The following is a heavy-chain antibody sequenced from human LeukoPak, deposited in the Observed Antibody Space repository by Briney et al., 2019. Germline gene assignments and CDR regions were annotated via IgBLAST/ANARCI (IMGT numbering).Heavy chain of an antibody. CDR3: AREGRENIAIGVD. CDR1: GYSISSGYY. CDR2: ISHSGSP. Sequence: SETLSLTRTVSGYSISSGYYWGWFRQTPGRGLEWIASISHSGSPYYNPSLKSRVTISEDLSRNVFSLTLNSVTAADAAVYYCAREGRENIAIGVDWGQGALVTVSS. V-gene: IGHV4-38-2*02. D-gene: IGHD3-16*02. J-gene: IGHJ4*02.